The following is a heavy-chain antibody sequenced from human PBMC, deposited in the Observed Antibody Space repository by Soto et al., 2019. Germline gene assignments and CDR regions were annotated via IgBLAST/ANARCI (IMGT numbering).Heavy chain of an antibody. CDR3: ARAREDYATRGYYYYFDY. CDR1: GYTFTNYG. D-gene: IGHD3-22*01. V-gene: IGHV1-18*01. Sequence: ASVKVSCKPSGYTFTNYGITWVRQAPGQGLEWMGWISSYYGNTNYAQKLQGRVTMTTDTSTSTAYMELRSLRSDDTAVYYCARAREDYATRGYYYYFDYWGQGTPVTVSS. J-gene: IGHJ4*02. CDR2: ISSYYGNT.